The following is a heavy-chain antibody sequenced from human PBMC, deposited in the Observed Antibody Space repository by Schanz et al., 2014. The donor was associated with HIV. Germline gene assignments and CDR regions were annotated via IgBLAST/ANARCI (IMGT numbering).Heavy chain of an antibody. J-gene: IGHJ5*02. D-gene: IGHD6-13*01. CDR2: IWYDGTNK. CDR1: GFIFSSYG. Sequence: QVQPVESGGGVVQPGRSQRLSCAASGFIFSSYGMHWVRQAPGKGLEWVAVIWYDGTNKYYADSVKGRFTISRDNSKNTLYLQMNSLRAEDTAVYYCAREYYSRNWNWFDPWGQGTLVTVSS. V-gene: IGHV3-33*08. CDR3: AREYYSRNWNWFDP.